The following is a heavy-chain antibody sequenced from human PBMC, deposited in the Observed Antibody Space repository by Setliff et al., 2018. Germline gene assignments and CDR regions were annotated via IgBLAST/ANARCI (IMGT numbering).Heavy chain of an antibody. V-gene: IGHV3-7*01. CDR1: GFTFSSYW. J-gene: IGHJ4*02. CDR3: ASDLAYCGGDCYYDY. Sequence: HPGGSLRLSCAASGFTFSSYWMSWVRQAPGKGLERLANINEDGSHKWYVDSVKGRFTISRDNAKNTLYLQMNSLGAEDTAVYYCASDLAYCGGDCYYDYWGQGTLVTVSS. CDR2: INEDGSHK. D-gene: IGHD2-21*02.